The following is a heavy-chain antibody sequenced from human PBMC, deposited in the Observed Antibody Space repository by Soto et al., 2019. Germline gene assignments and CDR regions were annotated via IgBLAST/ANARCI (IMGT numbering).Heavy chain of an antibody. CDR1: GFTFSSYG. CDR2: ISNDGNNK. CDR3: AKTHSINWSYNWFDP. V-gene: IGHV3-30*18. Sequence: VQLVESGGGVVQPGRSLRLSCAASGFTFSSYGMHWVRQAPGKGLEWVAVISNDGNNKYYADSVNGRFTISRDNSKNTLYLQMNSLRAEDTAVYYCAKTHSINWSYNWFDPWGQGTLVTVSS. D-gene: IGHD6-13*01. J-gene: IGHJ5*02.